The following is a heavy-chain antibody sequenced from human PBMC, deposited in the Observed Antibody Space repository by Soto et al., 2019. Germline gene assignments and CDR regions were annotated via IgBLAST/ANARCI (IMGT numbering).Heavy chain of an antibody. CDR3: AKGLVRGDY. V-gene: IGHV3-23*01. CDR2: ISGSGGSA. Sequence: EVQLLESGRGLVQPGGSLRLSCAASGFTFSSYAMSWVRQAPGKGLEWVSAISGSGGSAYYADSVKGRFTISRDNSKNTLYLQMTSPRAEDMAVYYCAKGLVRGDYWRQGTLVTASS. CDR1: GFTFSSYA. J-gene: IGHJ4*02. D-gene: IGHD3-10*02.